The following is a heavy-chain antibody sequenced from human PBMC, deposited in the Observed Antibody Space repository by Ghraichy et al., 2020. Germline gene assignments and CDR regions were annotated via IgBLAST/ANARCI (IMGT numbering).Heavy chain of an antibody. Sequence: GTLSLTCAVSGDSIISNNWWSWVRQPPGQGLEWIGEIFHSGSTNYNPSLKSRITISLDKSKNQFSLKMTSVTAADTAVYYCAREIDQLRYFDSWGQGTLVTVAS. V-gene: IGHV4-4*02. CDR1: GDSIISNNW. J-gene: IGHJ4*02. CDR2: IFHSGST. CDR3: AREIDQLRYFDS. D-gene: IGHD2-2*01.